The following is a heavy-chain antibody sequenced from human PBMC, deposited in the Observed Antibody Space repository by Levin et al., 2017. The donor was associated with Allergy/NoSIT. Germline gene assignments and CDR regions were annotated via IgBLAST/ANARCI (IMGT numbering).Heavy chain of an antibody. D-gene: IGHD2-15*01. CDR3: AKDGRYCSGGSCYLSYYYYYYMDV. Sequence: PGGSLRLSCAASGFTFSSYGMHWVRQAPGKGLEWVAVIWYDGSNKYYADSVKGRFTISRDNSKNTLYLQMNSLRAEDTAVYYCAKDGRYCSGGSCYLSYYYYYYMDVWGKGTTVTVSS. CDR2: IWYDGSNK. V-gene: IGHV3-30*02. J-gene: IGHJ6*03. CDR1: GFTFSSYG.